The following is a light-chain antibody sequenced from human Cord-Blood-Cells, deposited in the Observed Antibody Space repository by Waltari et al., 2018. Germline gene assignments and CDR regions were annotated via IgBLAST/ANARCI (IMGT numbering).Light chain of an antibody. Sequence: SALTQPASVSGSPGQSLPISCPRTSSDVWSYNLFSGYQQHPGKPPTLKSYEGSKRPSAVPNRFSGSKSGNTASLTSSGLQSDDEADYYCCSYAGSSTFVFGTGTKVTVL. CDR1: SSDVWSYNL. J-gene: IGLJ1*01. CDR3: CSYAGSSTFV. CDR2: EGS. V-gene: IGLV2-23*03.